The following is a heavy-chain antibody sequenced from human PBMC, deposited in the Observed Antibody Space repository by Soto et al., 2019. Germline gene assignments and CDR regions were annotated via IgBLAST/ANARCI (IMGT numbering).Heavy chain of an antibody. J-gene: IGHJ5*02. D-gene: IGHD3-10*01. CDR1: GDSVSSNSAA. CDR2: TYYRSKWYN. Sequence: SQTLSLTCAISGDSVSSNSAAWNWIRQSPSRGLEWLGRTYYRSKWYNDYAVSVKSRITINPDTSKNQFSLQLNSVTPEDTAVYYCARDSYGSAKKGVYNWFDPWGQGTLVTVSS. CDR3: ARDSYGSAKKGVYNWFDP. V-gene: IGHV6-1*01.